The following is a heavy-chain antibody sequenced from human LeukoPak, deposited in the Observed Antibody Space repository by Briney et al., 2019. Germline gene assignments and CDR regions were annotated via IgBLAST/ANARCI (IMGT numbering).Heavy chain of an antibody. CDR3: ARVYGDSRGYFDY. D-gene: IGHD4-17*01. CDR2: ISGSGGST. V-gene: IGHV3-23*01. Sequence: GGSLRLSCAASGFTFRSYEMNWVRQAPGKGLEWVSGISGSGGSTYYADSVKGRFTISRDNSKNTLYLQMNSLRAEDTAVYYCARVYGDSRGYFDYWGQGTLVTVSS. CDR1: GFTFRSYE. J-gene: IGHJ4*02.